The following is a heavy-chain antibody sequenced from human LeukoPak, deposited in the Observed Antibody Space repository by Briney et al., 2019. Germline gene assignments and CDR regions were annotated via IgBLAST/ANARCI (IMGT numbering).Heavy chain of an antibody. CDR2: IKQDGSEK. Sequence: GGSLRLSCAASGFTFSSYWMSWVRQAPRKGLEWVANIKQDGSEKYYVDSVKGRFTISRDNAKNSLYLQMNSLRAEDTAVYYCARVNAYCSGGSCYSYYYYGMDVWGQGTTVTVSS. CDR3: ARVNAYCSGGSCYSYYYYGMDV. V-gene: IGHV3-7*01. J-gene: IGHJ6*02. CDR1: GFTFSSYW. D-gene: IGHD2-15*01.